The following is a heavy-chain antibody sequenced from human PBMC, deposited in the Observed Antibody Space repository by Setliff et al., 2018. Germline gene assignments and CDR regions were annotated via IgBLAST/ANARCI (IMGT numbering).Heavy chain of an antibody. Sequence: GASVKVSCKASGGTFSNYGVSWVRQAPGQGLEWMGGTIPLFGTTDYAQKFHGRVTIITDESTSTASMELSSLTSDDTALYYCARGSEFYYGSGTIDSWGQGTLVTVSS. CDR2: TIPLFGTT. CDR1: GGTFSNYG. CDR3: ARGSEFYYGSGTIDS. V-gene: IGHV1-69*05. D-gene: IGHD3-10*01. J-gene: IGHJ4*02.